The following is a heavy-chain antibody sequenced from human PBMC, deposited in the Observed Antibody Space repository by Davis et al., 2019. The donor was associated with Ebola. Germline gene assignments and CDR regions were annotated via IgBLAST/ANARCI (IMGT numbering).Heavy chain of an antibody. D-gene: IGHD6-25*01. CDR2: IIPIFGTA. CDR3: ARVGGKRRGFDP. CDR1: GGTFSSYA. J-gene: IGHJ5*02. Sequence: AASVKVSCKASGGTFSSYAISWVRQAPGQGLEWMGGIIPIFGTANYAQKLQGRVTMTTDTSTSTAYMELRSLRSDDTAVYYCARVGGKRRGFDPWGQGTLVTVSS. V-gene: IGHV1-69*05.